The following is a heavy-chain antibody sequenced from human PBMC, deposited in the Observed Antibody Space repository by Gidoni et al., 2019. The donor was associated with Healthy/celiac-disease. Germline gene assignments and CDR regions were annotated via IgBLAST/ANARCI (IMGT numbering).Heavy chain of an antibody. Sequence: QVQLQQWGAGLLKPSETLSLTCAVYGGSFSGYYWSWIRQPPGKGLAWIGEINHSGSTNYNPSLKSRVTISVDTSKNQFSLKLSSVTAADTAVYYCARARYSYGDYWGQGTLVTVSS. CDR3: ARARYSYGDY. V-gene: IGHV4-34*01. CDR1: GGSFSGYY. CDR2: INHSGST. J-gene: IGHJ4*02. D-gene: IGHD5-18*01.